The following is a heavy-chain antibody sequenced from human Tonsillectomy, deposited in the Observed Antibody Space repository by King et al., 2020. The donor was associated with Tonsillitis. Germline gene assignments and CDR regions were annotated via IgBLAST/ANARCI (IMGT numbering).Heavy chain of an antibody. CDR2: ISYDGSNT. Sequence: VQLVESGGGVVQPGRSLRLSCAASGFTFSSYPMHWVRQAPGKGLEWVALISYDGSNTYSADSVKGRFTISRDNSKNTLYLQMNSLRPEDTSVYYCAGSTSDDAFDMWGQGTMVTVSS. V-gene: IGHV3-30*01. J-gene: IGHJ3*02. D-gene: IGHD2-2*01. CDR1: GFTFSSYP. CDR3: AGSTSDDAFDM.